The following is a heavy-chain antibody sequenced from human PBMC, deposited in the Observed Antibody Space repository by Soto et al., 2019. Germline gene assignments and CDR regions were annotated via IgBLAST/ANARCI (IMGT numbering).Heavy chain of an antibody. Sequence: QVQLVQSGAEVKKPGASVKVSCKASGYTFTSYDINWVRQATGQGLEWMGWMNPNSGNTDYAQKFQGRVTMTKNTSIRTAYMELSSLRSEDAAVYYCAREAVNWFDPWGQGTLVTVSS. CDR1: GYTFTSYD. J-gene: IGHJ5*02. D-gene: IGHD4-17*01. CDR3: AREAVNWFDP. CDR2: MNPNSGNT. V-gene: IGHV1-8*01.